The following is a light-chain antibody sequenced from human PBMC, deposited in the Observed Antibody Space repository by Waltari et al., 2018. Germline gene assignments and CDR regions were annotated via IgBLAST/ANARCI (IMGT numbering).Light chain of an antibody. CDR3: QQYYSTLMYT. Sequence: DIQMTQSPSSLSASVGDRVTITCRASQDIRYSLAWYQHKPGTAPKLLLYGASRLESGVPSRFSGSAYGTEYTLTIGNLQPEDFATYFCQQYYSTLMYTFGQGTKLEI. J-gene: IGKJ2*01. CDR1: QDIRYS. V-gene: IGKV1-NL1*01. CDR2: GAS.